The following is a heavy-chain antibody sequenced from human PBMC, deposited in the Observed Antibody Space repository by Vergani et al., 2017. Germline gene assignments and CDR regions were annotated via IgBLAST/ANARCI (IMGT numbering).Heavy chain of an antibody. CDR2: IYPGYSDT. D-gene: IGHD3-3*01. Sequence: EVQLVQSGAEVKKPGESLKISCKGSGYSFTSYWIGWVRQMPGKGLEWMGIIYPGYSDTIYSPSFQGQVTISADKSISTAYLQWNSLKASATAMYYCARSRYDFWTGYYIWFDHWGQGTLVTVSS. J-gene: IGHJ5*02. V-gene: IGHV5-51*03. CDR1: GYSFTSYW. CDR3: ARSRYDFWTGYYIWFDH.